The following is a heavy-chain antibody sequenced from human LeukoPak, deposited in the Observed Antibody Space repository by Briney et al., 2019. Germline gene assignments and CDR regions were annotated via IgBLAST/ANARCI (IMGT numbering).Heavy chain of an antibody. D-gene: IGHD3-22*01. V-gene: IGHV4-59*08. CDR3: ARRWGSGYTTPFYYFDY. J-gene: IGHJ4*02. CDR1: GGSISSYS. Sequence: SETLSLTCTVSGGSISSYSWSWIRQPPGKGLECIGYVSDSGSTNYNPSLKSRVTISVDTSKNQFSLKLSSVTAADTAVYYCARRWGSGYTTPFYYFDYWGQGTLVTVSS. CDR2: VSDSGST.